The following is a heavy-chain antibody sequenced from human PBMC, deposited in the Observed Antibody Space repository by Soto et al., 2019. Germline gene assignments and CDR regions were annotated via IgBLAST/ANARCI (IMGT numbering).Heavy chain of an antibody. CDR1: GGSFSWYY. Sequence: SETRSRTWAVYGGSFSWYYWSWIRQPPGKGLEWIGEINDSGRTNYNPSLKSRVTVSQDTSERQFSLRLDSVTAADTAVHYCARATPSDSSAWYGDWFDPWGQGTLVTVSS. D-gene: IGHD6-19*01. J-gene: IGHJ5*02. CDR2: INDSGRT. V-gene: IGHV4-34*01. CDR3: ARATPSDSSAWYGDWFDP.